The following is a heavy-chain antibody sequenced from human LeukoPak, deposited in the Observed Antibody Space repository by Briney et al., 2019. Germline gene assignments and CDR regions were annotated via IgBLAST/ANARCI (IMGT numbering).Heavy chain of an antibody. V-gene: IGHV3-48*03. CDR1: GFTFSSYE. CDR3: AREGGSGWYSGWFDP. Sequence: GGSLRLSCAASGFTFSSYEMNWVRQAPGKGLEWVSYISSSGSTIYYADSVKGRFTISRDNAKNSLYVQMNSLRAEDTALYYCAREGGSGWYSGWFDPWGQGTQVTVSS. D-gene: IGHD6-19*01. J-gene: IGHJ5*02. CDR2: ISSSGSTI.